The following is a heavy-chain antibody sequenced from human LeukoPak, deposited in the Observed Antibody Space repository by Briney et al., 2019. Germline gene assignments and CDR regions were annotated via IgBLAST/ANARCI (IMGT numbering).Heavy chain of an antibody. D-gene: IGHD5-18*01. V-gene: IGHV4-34*01. CDR2: INHSGST. Sequence: SETLSLTCAVYGGSFSGYYWSWIRQPPGKGLEWIGEINHSGSTNYNPSLKSRVTISVDTSKNQFSLQLNSVTPEDTAVYYCARGKFTAMGINQDLDYWGQGTLVTVSS. CDR3: ARGKFTAMGINQDLDY. J-gene: IGHJ4*02. CDR1: GGSFSGYY.